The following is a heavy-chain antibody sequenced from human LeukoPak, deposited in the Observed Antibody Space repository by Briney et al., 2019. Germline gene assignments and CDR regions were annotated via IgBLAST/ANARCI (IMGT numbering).Heavy chain of an antibody. D-gene: IGHD2-2*01. CDR3: ARKRWVVPAAMGYSGGWKPPSGYFDY. CDR1: GGSFSGYY. J-gene: IGHJ4*02. CDR2: INHSGSA. V-gene: IGHV4-34*01. Sequence: PSETLSLTCAAYGGSFSGYYWSWIRQPPGKGLEWIGEINHSGSANYNPSLKSRVTISVDTSKNQFSLKLSSVTAADTAVYYCARKRWVVPAAMGYSGGWKPPSGYFDYWGQGTLVTVSS.